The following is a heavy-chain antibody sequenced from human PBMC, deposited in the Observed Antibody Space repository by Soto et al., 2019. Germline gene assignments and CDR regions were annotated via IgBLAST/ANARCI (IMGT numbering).Heavy chain of an antibody. CDR3: ARSRLTDDSIAY. CDR2: INPNSGAT. D-gene: IGHD4-4*01. V-gene: IGHV1-2*02. J-gene: IGHJ1*01. Sequence: GASVKVSCKPSGYTFTGYYIHWVRQAPGQGLEWMGWINPNSGATNYALKFQGRVTMTRDTSISAAYMELNSLTSDDTAVYHFARSRLTDDSIAYWGQGTLVTVSS. CDR1: GYTFTGYY.